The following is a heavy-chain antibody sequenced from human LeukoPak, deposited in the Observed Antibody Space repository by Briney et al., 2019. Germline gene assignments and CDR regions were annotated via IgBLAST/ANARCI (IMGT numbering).Heavy chain of an antibody. CDR3: AKAAVYSSSWTPFDD. J-gene: IGHJ4*02. D-gene: IGHD6-13*01. Sequence: GGSLRLSCTASGFTFSSYSMNWVRQAPGKGLEWVALMAADGSNIYYADSVKGRFTISRGNSKNTLYLQMNSLRTEDTAVYYCAKAAVYSSSWTPFDDWGQGTLVTVSS. V-gene: IGHV3-30*18. CDR2: MAADGSNI. CDR1: GFTFSSYS.